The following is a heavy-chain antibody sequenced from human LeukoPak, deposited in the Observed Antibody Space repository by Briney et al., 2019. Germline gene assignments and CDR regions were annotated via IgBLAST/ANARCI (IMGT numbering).Heavy chain of an antibody. J-gene: IGHJ6*03. CDR1: GFTFSDYS. Sequence: GGSLRLSCAPSGFTFSDYSMSWVRQAPGKGLEWVASISTVSTYTFYGDSVKGRFTISRDNAKNSLYLQMSYLTAEDTAVYYCARDGRGLYLYYYMDVWGKGTTVTVSS. D-gene: IGHD5/OR15-5a*01. CDR3: ARDGRGLYLYYYMDV. CDR2: ISTVSTYT. V-gene: IGHV3-21*06.